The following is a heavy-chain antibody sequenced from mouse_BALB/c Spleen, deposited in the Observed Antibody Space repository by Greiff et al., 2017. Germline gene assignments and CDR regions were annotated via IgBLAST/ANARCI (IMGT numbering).Heavy chain of an antibody. CDR2: IYPGSGST. CDR3: VTTAAY. D-gene: IGHD1-2*01. CDR1: GYNFTSYW. Sequence: QVQLQQPGAELVKPGTSVKLSCKASGYNFTSYWINWVKLRPGQGLEWIGDIYPGSGSTNYNEKFKSKATLTVDTSSSTAYMQLSSLASEDSALYYCVTTAAYWGQGTLVTVSA. V-gene: IGHV1-55*01. J-gene: IGHJ3*01.